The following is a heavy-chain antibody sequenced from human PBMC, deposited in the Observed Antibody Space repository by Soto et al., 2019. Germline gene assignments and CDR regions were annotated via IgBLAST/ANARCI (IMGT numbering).Heavy chain of an antibody. CDR1: GGSFSAYY. V-gene: IGHV4-34*01. CDR2: INHSGNT. CDR3: ARRDSSGWYSYFDY. J-gene: IGHJ4*02. Sequence: PSETLSLTCDVSGGSFSAYYWSWIRQPPGKGLEWIGEINHSGNTNYNPSLKSRVTISIDTSKNQFSLKLSSVTAADTAVYYCARRDSSGWYSYFDYWGQGALVTVSS. D-gene: IGHD6-19*01.